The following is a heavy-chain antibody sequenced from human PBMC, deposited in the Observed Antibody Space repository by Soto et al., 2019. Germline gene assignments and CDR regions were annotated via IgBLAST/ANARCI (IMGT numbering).Heavy chain of an antibody. CDR2: ISSSGSTI. Sequence: GGSLRLSCAASGFTFSDYYMSWIRQAPGKGLEWVSYISSSGSTIYYADSVKGRFTISRDNAKNSLYLQMNSLRAEDTAVYYCARARITMVRGVITNNWFDPWGQGTLVTVSS. V-gene: IGHV3-11*01. CDR3: ARARITMVRGVITNNWFDP. J-gene: IGHJ5*02. CDR1: GFTFSDYY. D-gene: IGHD3-10*01.